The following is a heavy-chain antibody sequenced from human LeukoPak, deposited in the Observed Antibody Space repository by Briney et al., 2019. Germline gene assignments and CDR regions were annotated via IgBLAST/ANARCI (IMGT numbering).Heavy chain of an antibody. CDR1: GGSISSGSYY. Sequence: SETLSLTCTVSGGSISSGSYYWSWIRQPAGKGLAWIGRIYTSGSTNNNPSLKSRVTISVDTSKKQFSLKLSSVTAADTAVYYCARETPYGSGSYPFDYWGQGILVTVSS. CDR2: IYTSGST. CDR3: ARETPYGSGSYPFDY. J-gene: IGHJ4*02. D-gene: IGHD3-10*01. V-gene: IGHV4-61*02.